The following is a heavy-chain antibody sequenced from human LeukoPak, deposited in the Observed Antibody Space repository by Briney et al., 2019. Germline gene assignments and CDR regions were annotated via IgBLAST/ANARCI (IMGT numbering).Heavy chain of an antibody. CDR1: GYTFTSYG. Sequence: ASVKVSCKASGYTFTSYGISWVRQAPGQGLEWMGWISAYNGNTNYAQKLQGRVTMTEDTSTDTAYMELSSLRSEDTAVYYCVKPSEDYWSGIEKWGQGTLVTVSS. CDR2: ISAYNGNT. J-gene: IGHJ4*02. CDR3: VKPSEDYWSGIEK. D-gene: IGHD3-3*01. V-gene: IGHV1-18*01.